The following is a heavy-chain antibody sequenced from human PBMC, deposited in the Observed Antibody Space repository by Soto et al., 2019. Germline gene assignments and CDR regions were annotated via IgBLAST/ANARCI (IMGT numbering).Heavy chain of an antibody. CDR2: ISAYNGNT. V-gene: IGHV1-18*01. CDR1: GYTFTSYA. J-gene: IGHJ4*02. CDR3: ARERAVDEFDY. D-gene: IGHD6-19*01. Sequence: ASVKVSCKASGYTFTSYAMHWVRQAPGQGLEWMGWISAYNGNTNYAQKLQGRVTMTTDTSTSTAYMELRSLRSDDTAVYYCARERAVDEFDYWGQGTLVTVSS.